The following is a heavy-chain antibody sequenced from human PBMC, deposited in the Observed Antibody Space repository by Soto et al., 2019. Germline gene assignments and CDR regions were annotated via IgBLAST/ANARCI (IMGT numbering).Heavy chain of an antibody. CDR1: GGSFSNSY. V-gene: IGHV4-4*07. J-gene: IGHJ3*02. Sequence: SETLSLTCSVSGGSFSNSYWTWIRQPAGKRLEWIGRIYTSGSTTYNPSLKGRVTLSLDTSKSQFSLRLTSVTAADTAVYYCARAPLRTAIPKDAFGIWGQGTMVTVSS. CDR2: IYTSGST. D-gene: IGHD2-21*02. CDR3: ARAPLRTAIPKDAFGI.